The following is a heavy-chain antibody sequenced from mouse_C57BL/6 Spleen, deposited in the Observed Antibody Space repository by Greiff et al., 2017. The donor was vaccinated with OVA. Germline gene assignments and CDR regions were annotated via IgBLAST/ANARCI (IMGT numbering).Heavy chain of an antibody. CDR1: GYTFTSYW. Sequence: VQLQRSGAELVKPGASVKLSCKASGYTFTSYWMHWVKQRPGQGLEWIGMIHPNSGSTNYNEKFKSKATLTVDKSSSTAYMQLSSLTSEDSAVYYCARGPYGSSYGFAYWGQGTLVTVSA. CDR2: IHPNSGST. V-gene: IGHV1-64*01. D-gene: IGHD1-1*01. CDR3: ARGPYGSSYGFAY. J-gene: IGHJ3*01.